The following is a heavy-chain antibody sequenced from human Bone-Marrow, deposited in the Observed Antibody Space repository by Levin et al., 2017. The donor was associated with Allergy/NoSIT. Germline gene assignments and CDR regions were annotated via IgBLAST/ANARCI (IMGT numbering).Heavy chain of an antibody. J-gene: IGHJ4*02. V-gene: IGHV3-11*01. CDR2: ILGSGAKI. CDR1: GFTFNKYF. D-gene: IGHD4/OR15-4a*01. CDR3: VRGGIGAVRH. Sequence: TGGSLRLSCEASGFTFNKYFMSWIRQRPEGGLEWVAEILGSGAKIKYADAVQGRFIVSRDNDKNTLFLQMDNLRRDDTAIYYCVRGGIGAVRHWGQGTRVTVSS.